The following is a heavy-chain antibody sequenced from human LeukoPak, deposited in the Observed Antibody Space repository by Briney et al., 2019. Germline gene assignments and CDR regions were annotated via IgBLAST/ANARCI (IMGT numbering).Heavy chain of an antibody. J-gene: IGHJ4*02. CDR2: IVGSGDIT. Sequence: GGSLRLSCAASGFTFSNNAMSWVRQAPGKGLEWVSAIVGSGDITYYADSVKGRFTISRDNSKNTLSLQMNSLRAEDTAVYYCAKEDCGGGGCYFAYFDYWGQGTLVTVSS. CDR1: GFTFSNNA. D-gene: IGHD2-15*01. V-gene: IGHV3-23*01. CDR3: AKEDCGGGGCYFAYFDY.